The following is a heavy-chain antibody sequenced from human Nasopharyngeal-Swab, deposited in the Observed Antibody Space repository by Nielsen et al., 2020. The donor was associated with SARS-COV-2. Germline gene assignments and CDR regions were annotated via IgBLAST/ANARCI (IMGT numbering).Heavy chain of an antibody. CDR2: ISSSGSTI. CDR3: ARYGGIQILTGYFDY. D-gene: IGHD3-9*01. V-gene: IGHV3-11*04. CDR1: VFTFSDYY. J-gene: IGHJ4*02. Sequence: GGSLRLSCAASVFTFSDYYMSWIRQAPGKGLEWVSYISSSGSTIYYADSVKGRFTISRDNAKNSLYLQMNSLRAADTAVYYCARYGGIQILTGYFDYWGPGTLVTVSS.